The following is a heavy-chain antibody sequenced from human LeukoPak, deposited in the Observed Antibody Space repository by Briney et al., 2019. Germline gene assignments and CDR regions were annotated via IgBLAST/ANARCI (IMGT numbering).Heavy chain of an antibody. J-gene: IGHJ4*02. CDR3: AAEGPYSSSWYPNDY. D-gene: IGHD6-13*01. Sequence: SVKVSCKASGFTFTSSAVQWVRQARGQRLEWIGWIVVGSGNTNYAQKFQERVTITRGMSTSTAYMELSSLRSEDTAVYYCAAEGPYSSSWYPNDYWGQGTLVTVSS. CDR2: IVVGSGNT. V-gene: IGHV1-58*01. CDR1: GFTFTSSA.